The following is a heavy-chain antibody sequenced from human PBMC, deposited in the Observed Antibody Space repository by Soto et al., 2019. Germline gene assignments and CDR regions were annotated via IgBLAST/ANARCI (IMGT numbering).Heavy chain of an antibody. V-gene: IGHV4-61*01. Sequence: SETLSLTCTVSGGSVSSGSYYWSWIRQPPGKGLEWIGYIYYSGSTNYNPSLKSRVTTSVDTSKNQFSLKLSSVTAADTAVYYCASQITMVRGVINNWGQGTLVTVSS. CDR3: ASQITMVRGVINN. CDR2: IYYSGST. D-gene: IGHD3-10*01. J-gene: IGHJ4*02. CDR1: GGSVSSGSYY.